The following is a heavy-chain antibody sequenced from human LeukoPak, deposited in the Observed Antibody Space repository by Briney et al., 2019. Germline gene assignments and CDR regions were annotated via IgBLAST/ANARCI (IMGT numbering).Heavy chain of an antibody. D-gene: IGHD2-15*01. J-gene: IGHJ6*04. CDR3: ARESQGDCSGGSCYSYDMDV. Sequence: SGGSLRLSCAASGFTVSSNYMSWVRQAPGKGLEWASDIYSGGSTYYPDSVKGRFTISRDNSKNTLYLQMNSLRAEDTAVYYCARESQGDCSGGSCYSYDMDVWGKGTTVTVSS. V-gene: IGHV3-53*01. CDR1: GFTVSSNY. CDR2: IYSGGST.